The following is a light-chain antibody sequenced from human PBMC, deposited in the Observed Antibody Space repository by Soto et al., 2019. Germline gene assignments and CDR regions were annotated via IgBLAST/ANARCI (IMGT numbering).Light chain of an antibody. Sequence: SLLTQPASVSGSPGQSITSSCTGTSSDVGGYNSVSWYQQHPGKAPKLVIYEVTNRPSGISNRFSGSKSGNTASLTISGLQAEDEADYYCSSYTSSSTRVFGTGTKVTVL. CDR2: EVT. CDR1: SSDVGGYNS. J-gene: IGLJ1*01. CDR3: SSYTSSSTRV. V-gene: IGLV2-14*01.